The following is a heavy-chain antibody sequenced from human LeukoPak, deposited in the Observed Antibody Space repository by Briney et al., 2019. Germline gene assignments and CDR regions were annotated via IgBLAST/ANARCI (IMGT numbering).Heavy chain of an antibody. CDR2: IYHSGST. V-gene: IGHV4-30-2*01. J-gene: IGHJ4*02. D-gene: IGHD3-22*01. CDR1: GGSISSGGYS. Sequence: PSQTLSLTCAVSGGSISSGGYSWRWIRQPPGKGLEWIGYIYHSGSTYYNPSLKSRVTISVDRSKNQFSLKLSSVTAADTAVYYCARAGRYYYDSSGPGGYYFDYWGQGTLVTVSS. CDR3: ARAGRYYYDSSGPGGYYFDY.